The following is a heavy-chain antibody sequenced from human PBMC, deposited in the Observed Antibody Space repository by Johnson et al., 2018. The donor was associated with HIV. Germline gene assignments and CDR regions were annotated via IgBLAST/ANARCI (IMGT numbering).Heavy chain of an antibody. J-gene: IGHJ3*02. CDR1: GFSFSDSA. CDR3: AKVAVETAGGSVSINI. CDR2: IWFDGNNK. Sequence: QVQLVESGGGVVQPGRSLRLSCAASGFSFSDSAMHWVRQAPGKGLEWVAVIWFDGNNKHYSDSVKGRFTISRDNSNNILYLQMNSLRVEDTAVFYCAKVAVETAGGSVSINIWGPETMVTVS. D-gene: IGHD5-18*01. V-gene: IGHV3-33*06.